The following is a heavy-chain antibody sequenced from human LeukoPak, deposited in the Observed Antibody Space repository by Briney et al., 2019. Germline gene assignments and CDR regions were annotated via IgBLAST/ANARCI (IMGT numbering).Heavy chain of an antibody. V-gene: IGHV3-21*04. CDR2: ISSSSSYI. D-gene: IGHD4-17*01. CDR1: GFTFSSYS. Sequence: GGSLRLSCAASGFTFSSYSMNWVRQAPGKGLEWVSSISSSSSYIYYADSVKGRFTISRDNSKNTLFLQMNSLRADDTAVYYCAKDPNGDYVGAFDFWGQGTMVSVSS. CDR3: AKDPNGDYVGAFDF. J-gene: IGHJ3*01.